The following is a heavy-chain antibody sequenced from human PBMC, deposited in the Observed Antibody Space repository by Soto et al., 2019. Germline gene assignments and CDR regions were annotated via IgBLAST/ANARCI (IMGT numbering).Heavy chain of an antibody. CDR1: GGSFSGYY. J-gene: IGHJ4*02. CDR2: INHSGST. Sequence: PSETLSLTCAVYGGSFSGYYWSWIRQPPGKGLEWIGEINHSGSTNYNPSLKSRVTISVDTSKNQFSLKLSSVTAADTAVYYCARVNGVVVPAAMPDAGSQTYYFDYWGQGTLVTVSS. V-gene: IGHV4-34*01. D-gene: IGHD2-2*01. CDR3: ARVNGVVVPAAMPDAGSQTYYFDY.